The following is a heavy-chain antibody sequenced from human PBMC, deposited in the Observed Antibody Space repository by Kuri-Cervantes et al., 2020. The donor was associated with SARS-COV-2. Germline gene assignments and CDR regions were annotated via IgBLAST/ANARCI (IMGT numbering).Heavy chain of an antibody. CDR1: GVSSRSHY. CDR2: IYTSGSS. Sequence: SETLSLTCTVSGVSSRSHYWSWMWQPAMIGRIYTSGSSNYNPSLKSRVTMSVDTSKKQFSLKLSSVTAADTAVYYCAREAPLIRATIYRFDYPEGFDYWGQGTLVTVSS. CDR3: AREAPLIRATIYRFDYPEGFDY. D-gene: IGHD5-12*01. J-gene: IGHJ4*02. V-gene: IGHV4-4*07.